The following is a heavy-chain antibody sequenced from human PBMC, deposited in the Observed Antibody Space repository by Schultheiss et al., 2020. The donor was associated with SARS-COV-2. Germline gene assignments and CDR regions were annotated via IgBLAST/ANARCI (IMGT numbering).Heavy chain of an antibody. V-gene: IGHV4-34*01. CDR3: ARYKTTVRPYYFDY. CDR1: GGSFSGYY. Sequence: SETLSLTCAVYGGSFSGYYWSWIRQPPGKGLEWIGEINHSGSTNYNPSLKSRVTISVDTSKNQFSLKLSSVTAADTAVYYCARYKTTVRPYYFDYWGQGTLVTVSS. D-gene: IGHD4-17*01. J-gene: IGHJ4*02. CDR2: INHSGST.